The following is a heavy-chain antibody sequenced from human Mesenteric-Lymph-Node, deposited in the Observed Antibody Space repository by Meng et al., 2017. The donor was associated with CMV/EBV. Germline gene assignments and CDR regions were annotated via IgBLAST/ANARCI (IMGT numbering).Heavy chain of an antibody. J-gene: IGHJ5*02. D-gene: IGHD2-2*01. CDR1: GFTVSSNY. CDR3: ARDVEGYCSSTSCWSWFDP. CDR2: IYSGGST. V-gene: IGHV3-66*02. Sequence: GGSLRLSCAASGFTVSSNYMSWVRQAPGKGLEWVSVIYSGGSTYYADSVKGRFTISRDNSKNTLYLQMNSLRAEDTAVYYCARDVEGYCSSTSCWSWFDPWGQGTLVTVSS.